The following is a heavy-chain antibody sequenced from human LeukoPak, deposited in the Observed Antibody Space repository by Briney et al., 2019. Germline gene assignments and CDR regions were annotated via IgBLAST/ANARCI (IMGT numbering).Heavy chain of an antibody. CDR3: ARDGVAGEPEGYDY. D-gene: IGHD3-3*01. J-gene: IGHJ4*02. V-gene: IGHV3-7*01. Sequence: PGGSLRLSCAASGFTFSSYWMSWVRQAPGKGLEWVANIKQDGSEKYYVDSVKGRFTISRDNAKNSLYLQMNSLRAEDTAVYYCARDGVAGEPEGYDYWGQGALVTVSS. CDR1: GFTFSSYW. CDR2: IKQDGSEK.